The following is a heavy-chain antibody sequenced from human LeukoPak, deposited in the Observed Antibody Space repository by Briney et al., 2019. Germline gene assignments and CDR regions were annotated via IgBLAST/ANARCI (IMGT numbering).Heavy chain of an antibody. D-gene: IGHD4-11*01. CDR2: IYHSGST. CDR1: GYSITSGYY. V-gene: IGHV4-38-2*01. Sequence: PSETLSLTCPVSGYSITSGYYWAWIRQPPGKGLEWIGNIYHSGSTYYNASLKSRVTISVDTSKNQFSLKLSSVTAADTAVYYCARRYSNYFFDYWGQGTLVTVSS. CDR3: ARRYSNYFFDY. J-gene: IGHJ4*02.